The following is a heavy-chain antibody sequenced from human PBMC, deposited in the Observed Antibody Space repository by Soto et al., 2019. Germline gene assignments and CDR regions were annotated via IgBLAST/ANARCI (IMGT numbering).Heavy chain of an antibody. CDR2: ISYDGSNK. Sequence: GGSLRLSCAASGFTFSSYGMHWVRQAPGKGLEWVAVISYDGSNKYYADSVKGRFTISRDNSKNTLYLQMNSLRAEDTAVYYCAKDRPPFVLAYYFDYWGQGTLVTVSS. J-gene: IGHJ4*02. CDR3: AKDRPPFVLAYYFDY. V-gene: IGHV3-30*18. D-gene: IGHD2-8*01. CDR1: GFTFSSYG.